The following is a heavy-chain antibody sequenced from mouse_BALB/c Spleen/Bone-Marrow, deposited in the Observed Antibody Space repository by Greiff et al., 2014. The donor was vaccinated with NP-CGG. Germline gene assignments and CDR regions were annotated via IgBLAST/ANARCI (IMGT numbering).Heavy chain of an antibody. CDR2: IYSGDGDT. J-gene: IGHJ2*01. D-gene: IGHD2-3*01. Sequence: QVQLQQSGAELARPGASVKLSCKASGYTFTSYWIQWVKQRPGQGLEWIGAIYSGDGDTRYTQKFTGKATLTADKSSSTAYMQLSSLASEDSAVYYCARWRYFFDYWGQGTTLTVSS. CDR1: GYTFTSYW. CDR3: ARWRYFFDY. V-gene: IGHV1-87*01.